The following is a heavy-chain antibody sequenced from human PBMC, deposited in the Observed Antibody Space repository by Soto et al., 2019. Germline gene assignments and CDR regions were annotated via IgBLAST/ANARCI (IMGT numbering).Heavy chain of an antibody. CDR1: GFTFSSYG. CDR2: ISYDGSNK. J-gene: IGHJ4*02. V-gene: IGHV3-30*18. D-gene: IGHD6-13*01. CDR3: AKIYSSRWYYFDY. Sequence: QVQLVESGGGVVQPGRSLRLSCAASGFTFSSYGMHWVRQAPGKGLEWVAVISYDGSNKYYADSVKGRFTISRDNSKNTLYLQMNSLRAEDTAVYYCAKIYSSRWYYFDYWGQGTLVTVSS.